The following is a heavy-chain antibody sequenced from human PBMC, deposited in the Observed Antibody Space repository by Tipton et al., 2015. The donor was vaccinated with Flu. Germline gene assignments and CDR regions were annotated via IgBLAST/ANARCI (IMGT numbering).Heavy chain of an antibody. CDR1: GGSISRYS. CDR3: ARGQAYYWDNSGYYLLYFDL. V-gene: IGHV4-59*07. D-gene: IGHD5-12*01. CDR2: TYFTGST. J-gene: IGHJ2*01. Sequence: TLSLTCTVSGGSISRYSWCWIRQPPGKGPEWIGNTYFTGSTKYKHSLKSRNTTSVDTSKNQSSLKQRSVTAADTAVYYCARGQAYYWDNSGYYLLYFDLGGRGTLVSVSS.